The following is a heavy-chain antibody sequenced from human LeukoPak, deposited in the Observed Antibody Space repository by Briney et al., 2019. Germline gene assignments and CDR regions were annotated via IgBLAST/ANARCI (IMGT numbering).Heavy chain of an antibody. Sequence: PSETLSLTCTVSGGSISSYYWSWIRQPPGKGLEWIGYIYYSGSTNYNPSLKSRVTISVDTSKNQFSLKLSSVTAADTAVYYCARDRALYSGYDRFDYWGQGTLVTVSS. D-gene: IGHD5-12*01. CDR1: GGSISSYY. J-gene: IGHJ4*02. CDR2: IYYSGST. CDR3: ARDRALYSGYDRFDY. V-gene: IGHV4-59*01.